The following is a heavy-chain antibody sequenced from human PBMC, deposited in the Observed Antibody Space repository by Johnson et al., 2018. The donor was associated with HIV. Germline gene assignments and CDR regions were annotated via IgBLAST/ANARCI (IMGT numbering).Heavy chain of an antibody. V-gene: IGHV3-9*01. CDR3: AKGPLSDSSGYYGGAFDI. CDR2: GSI. J-gene: IGHJ3*02. Sequence: GSIGYADSVKGRFTISRDNAKNSLYLQMNSLRAEDTALYYCAKGPLSDSSGYYGGAFDIWGQGTMVTVSS. D-gene: IGHD3-22*01.